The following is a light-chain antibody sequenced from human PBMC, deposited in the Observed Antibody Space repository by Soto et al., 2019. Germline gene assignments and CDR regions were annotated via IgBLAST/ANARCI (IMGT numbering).Light chain of an antibody. CDR1: SSDVGSNNR. Sequence: QSVLTQPPSVSGSPGQSVAISCSGSSSDVGSNNRVSWYQQSPGTAPKLMIYDVTNRPSGVPDRFSGSKSGNTASLTISGLQAEDEAEYYCSSFTTSSTHVFGTGTKVTVL. CDR2: DVT. V-gene: IGLV2-18*02. J-gene: IGLJ1*01. CDR3: SSFTTSSTHV.